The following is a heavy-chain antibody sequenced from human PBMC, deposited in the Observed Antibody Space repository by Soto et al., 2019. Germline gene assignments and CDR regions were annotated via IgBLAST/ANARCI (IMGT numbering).Heavy chain of an antibody. CDR1: GFPFDDYA. J-gene: IGHJ4*02. V-gene: IGHV3-9*01. D-gene: IGHD2-15*01. CDR3: AKDIGLGYCSGGSCWRGRAFYY. CDR2: IGRNSGSI. Sequence: EVQLVESGGGLVQPGRSLRLSCAASGFPFDDYAMHWVRQAPGKGLEWVSGIGRNSGSIGYADSVKGRFTISRDNAKNYLYLQMNTQRAEDTALYYCAKDIGLGYCSGGSCWRGRAFYYWGQGTLVTVSS.